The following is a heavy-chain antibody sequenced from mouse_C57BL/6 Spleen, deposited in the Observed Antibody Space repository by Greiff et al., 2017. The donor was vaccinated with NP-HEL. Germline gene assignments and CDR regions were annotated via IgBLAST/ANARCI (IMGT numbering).Heavy chain of an antibody. D-gene: IGHD3-2*02. CDR1: GYAFSSSW. Sequence: QVQLKESGPELVKPGASMKISCKASGYAFSSSWMNWVKQRPGKGLEWIGRIYPGDGDTNYNGKFKGKATLTADKSSSTAYMQLSSLTSEDSAVYFCARGGSGYVPRAMDYWGQGTSVTVSS. J-gene: IGHJ4*01. V-gene: IGHV1-82*01. CDR2: IYPGDGDT. CDR3: ARGGSGYVPRAMDY.